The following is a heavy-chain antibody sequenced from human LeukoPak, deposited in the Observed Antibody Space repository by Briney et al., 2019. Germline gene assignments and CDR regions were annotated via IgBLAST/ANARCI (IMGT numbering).Heavy chain of an antibody. CDR2: LYYSGST. Sequence: PSETLSLTCTVSGGSISSSNYYWAWIRQPPGKGLEWIGSLYYSGSTYYKSSLKSRVTVSIDTSKNQFSLKLRSVTAADTAVYYCARVPGVYYDILTGYGSGWFDPWGQGTLVTVPS. CDR1: GGSISSSNYY. J-gene: IGHJ5*02. V-gene: IGHV4-39*07. CDR3: ARVPGVYYDILTGYGSGWFDP. D-gene: IGHD3-9*01.